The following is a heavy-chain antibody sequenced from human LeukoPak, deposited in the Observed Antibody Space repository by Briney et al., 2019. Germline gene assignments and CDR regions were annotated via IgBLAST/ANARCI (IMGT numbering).Heavy chain of an antibody. CDR1: GGSISSFY. CDR3: ARHVVTDPCISTSCSLLATDC. D-gene: IGHD2-2*01. CDR2: INYSGST. J-gene: IGHJ4*02. Sequence: SETLSLTCTVSGGSISSFYWSWIRQPPGKGLEWVGNINYSGSTNYNPSLNSRVTTSVDTSKNQFSLKLRFVTAADTAVYYCARHVVTDPCISTSCSLLATDCWGQGTLVTVSS. V-gene: IGHV4-59*08.